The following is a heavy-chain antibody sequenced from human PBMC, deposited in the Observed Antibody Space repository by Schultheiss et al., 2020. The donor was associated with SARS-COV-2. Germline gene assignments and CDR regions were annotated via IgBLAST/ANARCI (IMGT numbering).Heavy chain of an antibody. CDR2: IYYSGST. V-gene: IGHV4-39*01. CDR3: ARHGSAAIRQGWFDP. J-gene: IGHJ5*02. CDR1: GGSISSSSYY. Sequence: SETLSLTCTVSGGSISSSSYYWGWIRQPPGKGLEWIGSIYYSGSTYYNPSLKSRVTISVDTSKNQFSLKLGSVTAADTAVYYCARHGSAAIRQGWFDPWGQGTLVTVSS. D-gene: IGHD2-2*01.